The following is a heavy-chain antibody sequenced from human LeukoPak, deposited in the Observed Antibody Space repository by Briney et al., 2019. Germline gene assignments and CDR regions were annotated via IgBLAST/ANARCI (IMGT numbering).Heavy chain of an antibody. D-gene: IGHD2-2*01. J-gene: IGHJ5*02. CDR3: ARHYCSSTSCGSDWFDP. V-gene: IGHV3-23*01. CDR2: ISGSGGSI. CDR1: GFTFSSYA. Sequence: GGSLRLSCAASGFTFSSYAMSWVRQAPGKGLEWVSSISGSGGSIYYADSVKGRFTISRDNSKNTLYLQVNSLRAEDTAVYYCARHYCSSTSCGSDWFDPWGQGTLVTVSS.